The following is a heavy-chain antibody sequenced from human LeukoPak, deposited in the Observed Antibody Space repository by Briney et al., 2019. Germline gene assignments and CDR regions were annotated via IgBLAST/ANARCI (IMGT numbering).Heavy chain of an antibody. D-gene: IGHD2-21*01. J-gene: IGHJ5*02. CDR2: ISGGGGST. CDR1: GFTFSSYA. CDR3: AKYAGGLVS. V-gene: IGHV3-23*01. Sequence: GGSLGLSCAASGFTFSSYAMSWVRQAPGKGLEWVSAISGGGGSTYYADSVKGRFTISRDNPKNTLYLQINSLRAEDTAVYYCAKYAGGLVSWGQGTLVTVSS.